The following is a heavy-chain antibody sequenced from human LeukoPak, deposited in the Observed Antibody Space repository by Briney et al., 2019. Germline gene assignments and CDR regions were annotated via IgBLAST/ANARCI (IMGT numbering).Heavy chain of an antibody. Sequence: ASVKVSCKASGYNLIYYYIYWVRQAPEQGLEWMGLINPSGGGTTYTQKFQGRVSMTRDTSTSTVYMEVTNLRSEDTAIYYCARGPYSSGWYGLDYWGQGTLVTVSS. CDR3: ARGPYSSGWYGLDY. J-gene: IGHJ4*02. CDR2: INPSGGGT. V-gene: IGHV1-46*01. CDR1: GYNLIYYY. D-gene: IGHD6-19*01.